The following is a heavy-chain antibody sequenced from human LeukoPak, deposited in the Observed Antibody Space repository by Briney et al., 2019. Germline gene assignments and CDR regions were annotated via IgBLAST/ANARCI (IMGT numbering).Heavy chain of an antibody. V-gene: IGHV3-23*01. J-gene: IGHJ4*02. CDR3: AKDVGYCSSTTCYKPFAY. Sequence: PGGSLRLSCAASGFTFSNYAMSWVRQAPGKGLEWVSAFSGSGGSTYYADSVKGRFTISRDNSKNTLYLKMNSLRAEDTAVYYCAKDVGYCSSTTCYKPFAYWSQGTLVTVSS. D-gene: IGHD2-2*02. CDR1: GFTFSNYA. CDR2: FSGSGGST.